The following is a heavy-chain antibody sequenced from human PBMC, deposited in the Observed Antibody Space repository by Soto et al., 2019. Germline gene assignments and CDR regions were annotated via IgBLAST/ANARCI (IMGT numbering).Heavy chain of an antibody. V-gene: IGHV4-31*03. D-gene: IGHD6-13*01. CDR1: GGSISSGGYY. CDR2: IYYSGST. Sequence: PSETLSLTCTVSGGSISSGGYYWSWVRQHPGKGLEWIGYIYYSGSTYYNPSLKSRVTISLDTSKNQFFLKLSSMTAADTAVYYCARGTIPAAGRAFDPWGQGTLVTVSS. CDR3: ARGTIPAAGRAFDP. J-gene: IGHJ5*02.